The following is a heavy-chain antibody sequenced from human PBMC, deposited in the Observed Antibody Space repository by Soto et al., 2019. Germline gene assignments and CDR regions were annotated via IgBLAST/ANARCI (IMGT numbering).Heavy chain of an antibody. CDR2: VYARGAT. J-gene: IGHJ6*02. D-gene: IGHD6-6*01. CDR1: GASITSYY. CDR3: ARSSGGDFFYYGMDV. V-gene: IGHV4-4*07. Sequence: QVQLQESGPGLVKPSETLSLSCSISGASITSYYWSWVRQSAGEGLKWIGRVYARGATNYNPSLKSRVTISGDTSKNQFSLKLTSVTAADTAVYYCARSSGGDFFYYGMDVWGHGTTVTVSS.